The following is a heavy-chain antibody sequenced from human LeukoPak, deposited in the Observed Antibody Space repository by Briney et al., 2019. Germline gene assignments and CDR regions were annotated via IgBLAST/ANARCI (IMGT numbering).Heavy chain of an antibody. CDR2: INPNSGGT. V-gene: IGHV1-2*02. CDR1: GYTFTSYY. CDR3: ARVVPAARFDP. Sequence: GASVKVSCKASGYTFTSYYMHWVRQAPGQGLEWMGIINPNSGGTNYAQKFQGRVTMTRDTSISTAYMELSRLRSDDTAVYYCARVVPAARFDPWGQGTLVTVSS. J-gene: IGHJ5*02. D-gene: IGHD2-2*01.